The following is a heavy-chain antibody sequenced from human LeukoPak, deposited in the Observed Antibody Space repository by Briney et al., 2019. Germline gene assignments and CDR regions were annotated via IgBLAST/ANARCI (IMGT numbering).Heavy chain of an antibody. CDR1: GDSVSSNSAA. Sequence: SQTLSLTCAISGDSVSSNSAAWNWIRQSPSRGLEWLGRTYYRSKWYNDYAVSVKSRITINPDTSKNQFSLQLNSVTPEDTAVYYCARETHMSSGYYRYYYYYGMDVWGQGTTVTVSS. CDR2: TYYRSKWYN. J-gene: IGHJ6*01. V-gene: IGHV6-1*01. D-gene: IGHD3-22*01. CDR3: ARETHMSSGYYRYYYYYGMDV.